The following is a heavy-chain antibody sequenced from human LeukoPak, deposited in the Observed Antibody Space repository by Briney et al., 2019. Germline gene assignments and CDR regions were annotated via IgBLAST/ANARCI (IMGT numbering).Heavy chain of an antibody. V-gene: IGHV1-2*02. D-gene: IGHD6-13*01. CDR2: INPNSGGT. J-gene: IGHJ4*02. Sequence: ASVKVSCKASGYTFTGYYMHWVRQAPGQGLEWMGWINPNSGGTNYAQKFQGRVTMTRDTSIGTAYMELSRLRSDDTAVYYCARGLFAAAGTSYYFDYWGQGTLVTVSS. CDR1: GYTFTGYY. CDR3: ARGLFAAAGTSYYFDY.